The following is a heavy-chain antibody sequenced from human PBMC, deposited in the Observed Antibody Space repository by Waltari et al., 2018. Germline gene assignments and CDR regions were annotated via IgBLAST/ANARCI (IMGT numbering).Heavy chain of an antibody. V-gene: IGHV3-64D*06. Sequence: GEGMEYVSASSSDGGSTYYAASVKVRVTISRDNSKNTLYLQMSSLGAEDTAVYYGHPFPPHGYIPFDYWGQGTLVTVSS. CDR2: SSSDGGST. D-gene: IGHD5-18*01. CDR3: HPFPPHGYIPFDY. J-gene: IGHJ4*02.